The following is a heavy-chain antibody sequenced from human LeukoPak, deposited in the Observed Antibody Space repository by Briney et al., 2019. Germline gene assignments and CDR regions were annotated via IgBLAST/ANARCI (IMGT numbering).Heavy chain of an antibody. CDR1: GFTFSSYG. D-gene: IGHD1-26*01. J-gene: IGHJ4*02. V-gene: IGHV3-23*01. Sequence: PGGSLRLSCAASGFTFSSYGMSWVRQAPGKGLEWVSAISGSGGSTYYADSVKGRFTISRDNAKNSLYQEMNSLRAEDTAVYCARALWEQRSSAYFDYWGQGTLVTVSS. CDR2: ISGSGGST. CDR3: RALWEQRSSAYFDY.